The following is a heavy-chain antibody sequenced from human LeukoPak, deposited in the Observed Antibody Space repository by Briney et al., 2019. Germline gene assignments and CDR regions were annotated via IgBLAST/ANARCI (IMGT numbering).Heavy chain of an antibody. Sequence: GRSLRLSCAASGFTFSTYAMHWVRQAPGKGLEWVAVISYNGNNKYYADSVKGRFTISRDNSKNTLYLQMNSLRVEDTAVYYCAREGRRYDSSGYYDYWGQGTLVTVSS. CDR1: GFTFSTYA. J-gene: IGHJ4*02. D-gene: IGHD3-22*01. CDR2: ISYNGNNK. V-gene: IGHV3-30-3*01. CDR3: AREGRRYDSSGYYDY.